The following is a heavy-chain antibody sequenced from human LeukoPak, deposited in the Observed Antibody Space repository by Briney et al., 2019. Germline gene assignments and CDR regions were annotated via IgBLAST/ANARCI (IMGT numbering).Heavy chain of an antibody. CDR1: GFTFSNYA. Sequence: GGSLRLSCAASGFTFSNYAMTWVRQAPGKGLEWVSSISGSGGSTYYADSVRGRFTISRDNSKNTLYLQMNSLRAEDTAVYYCANPPTVTTIRFDPWGQGTLVTVSS. D-gene: IGHD4-17*01. CDR3: ANPPTVTTIRFDP. J-gene: IGHJ5*02. CDR2: ISGSGGST. V-gene: IGHV3-23*01.